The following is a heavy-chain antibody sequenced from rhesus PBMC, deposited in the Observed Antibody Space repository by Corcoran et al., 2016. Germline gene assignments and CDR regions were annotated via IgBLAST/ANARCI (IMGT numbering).Heavy chain of an antibody. V-gene: IGHV3S5*01. Sequence: EVQLVESGGGLVQPGGSLRLSCAASGFTFSTYGMSWVRQAPGKGLEWVSFISTGGGRTYSAAAVKGRFTSSRDNSNNPLSLQMNSLRAEDTAVYYCAKQYEDDYGYYYWTDYWGQGVLVTVSS. CDR1: GFTFSTYG. J-gene: IGHJ4*01. CDR3: AKQYEDDYGYYYWTDY. D-gene: IGHD3-9*01. CDR2: ISTGGGRT.